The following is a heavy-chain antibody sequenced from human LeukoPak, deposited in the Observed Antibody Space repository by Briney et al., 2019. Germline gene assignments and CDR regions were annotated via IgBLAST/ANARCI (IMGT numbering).Heavy chain of an antibody. Sequence: SETLSLTCTVSGGSISSGGYYWSWIRQHPGKGLEWIGYICYSGNTYYNPSLKSRVTISVDTSKNQFSLKLSSVTAADTAVYYCARTGRRDSGGYYYFDYWGQGTPVTVSS. CDR1: GGSISSGGYY. CDR2: ICYSGNT. J-gene: IGHJ4*02. V-gene: IGHV4-31*03. D-gene: IGHD3-22*01. CDR3: ARTGRRDSGGYYYFDY.